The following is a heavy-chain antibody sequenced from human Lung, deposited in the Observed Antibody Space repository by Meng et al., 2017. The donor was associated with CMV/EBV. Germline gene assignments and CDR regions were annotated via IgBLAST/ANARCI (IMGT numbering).Heavy chain of an antibody. CDR2: IYYSGST. V-gene: IGHV4-59*01. Sequence: QGQLQELGPGLVKPSETLFLTCTGSGGSISSYYWSWIRQPPGKGLEWIGYIYYSGSTNYNPSLKSRVTISVDTSKNQFSLKLSSVTAADTAVYYCAREEGIGGFDPWGQGTLVTVSS. D-gene: IGHD3-10*01. CDR3: AREEGIGGFDP. J-gene: IGHJ5*02. CDR1: GGSISSYY.